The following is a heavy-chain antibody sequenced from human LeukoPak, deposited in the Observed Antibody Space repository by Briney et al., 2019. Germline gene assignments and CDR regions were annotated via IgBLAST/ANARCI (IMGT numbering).Heavy chain of an antibody. J-gene: IGHJ4*02. CDR1: GFTFSTYA. Sequence: PGGSLRLSCAASGFTFSTYAMNWVHQAPGKGLEWVSAISDSGGAIFYADSVKGRFTMSRDNSKNSLFLQMNSLRAEDTALYYCARIGSAAFTDYWGQGTLVTVSS. CDR2: ISDSGGAI. D-gene: IGHD3-3*02. V-gene: IGHV3-23*01. CDR3: ARIGSAAFTDY.